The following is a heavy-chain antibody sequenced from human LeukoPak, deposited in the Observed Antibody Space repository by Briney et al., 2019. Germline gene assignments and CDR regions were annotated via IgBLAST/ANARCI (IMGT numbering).Heavy chain of an antibody. CDR1: GFTFSSYS. CDR2: TSSSTSYI. Sequence: GGSVRLSCAASGFTFSSYSMNWVRQAPGKGLEWVSSTSSSTSYIYYADSVKGRFTISRDNAKNSLYLQMNSLRAEDTAVYYCARSVGYSSSWYYFDYWGQGTLVTVSS. CDR3: ARSVGYSSSWYYFDY. D-gene: IGHD6-13*01. V-gene: IGHV3-21*01. J-gene: IGHJ4*02.